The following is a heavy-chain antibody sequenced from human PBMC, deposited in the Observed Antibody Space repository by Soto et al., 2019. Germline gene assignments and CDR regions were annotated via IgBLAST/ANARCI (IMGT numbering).Heavy chain of an antibody. D-gene: IGHD5-18*01. J-gene: IGHJ6*02. Sequence: GGSLRLSCAASGFTFRGHGMHWVRQAPGRGLEWVALISYDGSIKYYADSVRGRFTISRDNPKNTLYLEMNSLRAEDTAVYYCANSEYSRYKNIDVWGQGTTVTVSS. CDR2: ISYDGSIK. V-gene: IGHV3-30*18. CDR3: ANSEYSRYKNIDV. CDR1: GFTFRGHG.